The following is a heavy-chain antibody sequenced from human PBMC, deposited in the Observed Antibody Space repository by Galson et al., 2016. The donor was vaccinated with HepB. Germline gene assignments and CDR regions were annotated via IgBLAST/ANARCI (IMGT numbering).Heavy chain of an antibody. CDR2: IWYDGSNK. Sequence: SLRLSCAASGFTFSRNGMYWVRQAPGKGLEWVAVIWYDGSNKYHADSVKGRFTISRDNSKNTLYLQMNSLRAEDTAVYYCASEAPILAPTLDYWGQGTLVTVSS. D-gene: IGHD2/OR15-2a*01. CDR1: GFTFSRNG. CDR3: ASEAPILAPTLDY. J-gene: IGHJ4*02. V-gene: IGHV3-33*07.